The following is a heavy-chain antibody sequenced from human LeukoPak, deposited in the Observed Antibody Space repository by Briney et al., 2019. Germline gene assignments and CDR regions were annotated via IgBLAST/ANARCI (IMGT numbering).Heavy chain of an antibody. V-gene: IGHV4-30-2*01. Sequence: SETLSLTCAVSGGSISSGGYSWSWIRQPPGKGLEWIGYIYHSGSTYYNPSLKSRVTISVDRSKNQFSLKLSSVTAADTAVYYCARGSVIGATSSYHFDPWGQGTLVTVSS. D-gene: IGHD1-26*01. CDR3: ARGSVIGATSSYHFDP. CDR2: IYHSGST. J-gene: IGHJ5*02. CDR1: GGSISSGGYS.